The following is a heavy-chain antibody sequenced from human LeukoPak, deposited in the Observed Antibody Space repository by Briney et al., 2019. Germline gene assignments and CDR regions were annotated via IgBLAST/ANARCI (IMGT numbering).Heavy chain of an antibody. CDR3: ASKRLASDAFDI. Sequence: SETLSLTCAVSGYSISGGYCWGWIRQPPGKGLEWIGSIYHSGSTYYNPSLKSRVTISVDTSKNQFSLKLSSVTAADTAVYYCASKRLASDAFDIWGQGTMVTVSS. V-gene: IGHV4-38-2*01. CDR2: IYHSGST. D-gene: IGHD1-26*01. CDR1: GYSISGGYC. J-gene: IGHJ3*02.